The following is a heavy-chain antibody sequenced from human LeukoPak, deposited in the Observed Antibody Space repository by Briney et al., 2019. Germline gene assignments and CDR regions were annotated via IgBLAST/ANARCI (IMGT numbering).Heavy chain of an antibody. D-gene: IGHD3-10*01. CDR1: GFTVSSNY. CDR2: IYSGGST. J-gene: IGHJ4*02. V-gene: IGHV3-66*01. Sequence: GGSLRLSCAASGFTVSSNYMNWVRQAPGKGLEWVSVIYSGGSTYYADSVKGRFTISRDNSKNTLYLQMNSLRAEDTAVYYCARSDYYGSGSYFDYWGQGTLVTVSS. CDR3: ARSDYYGSGSYFDY.